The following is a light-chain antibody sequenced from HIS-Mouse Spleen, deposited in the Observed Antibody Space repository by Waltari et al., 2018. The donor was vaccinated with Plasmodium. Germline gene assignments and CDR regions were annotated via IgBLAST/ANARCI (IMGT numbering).Light chain of an antibody. J-gene: IGLJ2*01. CDR2: DNN. V-gene: IGLV1-51*01. CDR3: GTWDSSLSAGVV. Sequence: QSVLTQPPSVSAAPGQQVTISCPGSSSNIGNTNVPWYQQLPGTAPKLPISDNNKRPSGIPDRFSGSKSGTSATLGITGLQTGDEADYYCGTWDSSLSAGVVFGGGTKLTVL. CDR1: SSNIGNTN.